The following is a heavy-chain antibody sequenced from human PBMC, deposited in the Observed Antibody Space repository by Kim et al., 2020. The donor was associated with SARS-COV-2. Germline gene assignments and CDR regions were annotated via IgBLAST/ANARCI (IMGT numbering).Heavy chain of an antibody. J-gene: IGHJ6*02. V-gene: IGHV1-69*13. Sequence: SVKVSCKASGGTFSSYAISWVRQAPGQGLEWMGGIIPIFGTANYAQKFQGRVTITADESTSTAYMELSSLRSEDTAVYYCARDGSSGYSPPYYYGMDVWGQGTTVTVSS. CDR1: GGTFSSYA. D-gene: IGHD3-22*01. CDR3: ARDGSSGYSPPYYYGMDV. CDR2: IIPIFGTA.